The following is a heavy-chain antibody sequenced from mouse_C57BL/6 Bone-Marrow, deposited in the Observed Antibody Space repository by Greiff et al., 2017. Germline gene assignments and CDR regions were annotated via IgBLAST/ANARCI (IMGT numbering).Heavy chain of an antibody. J-gene: IGHJ1*03. CDR2: IYPRDGST. CDR1: GFTFTDHT. Sequence: VQLQQSDAELVKPGASVKISCTVSGFTFTDHTIHWMKQRPEQGLEWIGYIYPRDGSTKSNEQFKGQATLTADKSSSTAYMQLNSLTSEDSAVYFCARGWLIQYFDVWGTGTTVTVSS. V-gene: IGHV1-78*01. D-gene: IGHD2-3*01. CDR3: ARGWLIQYFDV.